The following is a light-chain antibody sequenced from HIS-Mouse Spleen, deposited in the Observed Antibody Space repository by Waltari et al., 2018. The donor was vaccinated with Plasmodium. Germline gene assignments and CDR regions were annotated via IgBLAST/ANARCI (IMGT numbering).Light chain of an antibody. CDR2: DAS. J-gene: IGKJ1*01. Sequence: EIVLTQSPATLSLSPWERATLSCRASPSVSSYLAWYRQKPGQAPRLLIYDASNRATGIPARFSGSGSGTDFTLTISSLEPEDFAVYYCQQRSNWPPWTFGQGTKVEIK. CDR1: PSVSSY. CDR3: QQRSNWPPWT. V-gene: IGKV3-11*01.